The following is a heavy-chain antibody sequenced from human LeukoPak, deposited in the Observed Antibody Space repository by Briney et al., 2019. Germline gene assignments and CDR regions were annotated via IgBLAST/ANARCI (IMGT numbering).Heavy chain of an antibody. CDR3: ARRLRYSDAGYFDY. Sequence: GGALEISWKGSGYHFTNYWIGWGRQVPGKGLEWMAIIYPGDSETGYSPSFRGQVTISAYKSISAAYLQWSSLKASDTAMYYCARRLRYSDAGYFDYWGQGTLVTVSS. CDR1: GYHFTNYW. CDR2: IYPGDSET. D-gene: IGHD3-9*01. J-gene: IGHJ4*02. V-gene: IGHV5-51*01.